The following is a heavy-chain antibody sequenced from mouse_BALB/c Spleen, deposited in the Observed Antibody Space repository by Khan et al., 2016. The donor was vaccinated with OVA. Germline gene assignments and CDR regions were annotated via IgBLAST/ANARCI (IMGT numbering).Heavy chain of an antibody. CDR1: GYTFINYW. Sequence: QVQLQQSGAELAKPGASVKMSCKTSGYTFINYWMNWVKQRPGQGLEWIGYINPSTGYTEDNQKFKDKATLTADKSSSTAYMQLSSLTSEDSAVYYYARRGLRWDFDYWGRGTTLTVSS. CDR3: ARRGLRWDFDY. V-gene: IGHV1-7*01. J-gene: IGHJ2*01. D-gene: IGHD1-1*01. CDR2: INPSTGYT.